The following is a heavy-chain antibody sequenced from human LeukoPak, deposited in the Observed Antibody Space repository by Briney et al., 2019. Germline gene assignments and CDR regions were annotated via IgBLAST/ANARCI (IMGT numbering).Heavy chain of an antibody. CDR3: VKVRSGWDFDY. V-gene: IGHV3-66*01. CDR2: IYSGGST. Sequence: PGGSLRLSCAASGFTFGSYAMNWVRQAPGKGLEWVSVIYSGGSTYYADSVKGRFTISRDNSKNTLYLQMSSLRAEDTAVYYCVKVRSGWDFDYRGQGTLVTVSS. J-gene: IGHJ4*02. CDR1: GFTFGSYA. D-gene: IGHD3-10*01.